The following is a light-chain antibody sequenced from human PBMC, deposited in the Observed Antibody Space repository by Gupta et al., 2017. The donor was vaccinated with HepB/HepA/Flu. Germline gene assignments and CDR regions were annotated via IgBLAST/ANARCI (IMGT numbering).Light chain of an antibody. CDR1: QSITTY. V-gene: IGKV1-39*01. CDR3: QQSDILPWT. Sequence: DIQMPQSPSSLSASVGDRVSITCRASQSITTYLSWYQQKPGKAPNLLIFGASTLQSGVPSRFSGDGSGRDFTLTISRLQPEDFATYYCQQSDILPWTFGQGTKVEIK. CDR2: GAS. J-gene: IGKJ1*01.